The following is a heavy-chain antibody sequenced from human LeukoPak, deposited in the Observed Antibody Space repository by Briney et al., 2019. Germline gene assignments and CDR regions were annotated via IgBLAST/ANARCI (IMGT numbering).Heavy chain of an antibody. V-gene: IGHV3-23*01. Sequence: GGPLRLSCAASGFTFSNYAMSWVRQAPGKGLEWVSAISGSGGSTYYADSLKGRFTISRDNSKNTLYLQMNSLRAEDTAIYYCAKNAAFGLLDYWGQGTLVTVSS. J-gene: IGHJ4*02. CDR3: AKNAAFGLLDY. D-gene: IGHD6-13*01. CDR1: GFTFSNYA. CDR2: ISGSGGST.